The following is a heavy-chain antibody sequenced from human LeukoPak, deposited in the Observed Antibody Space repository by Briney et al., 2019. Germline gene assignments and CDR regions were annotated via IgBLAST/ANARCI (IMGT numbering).Heavy chain of an antibody. V-gene: IGHV3-53*01. CDR2: IYSGGST. CDR1: GFTVSSNY. J-gene: IGHJ4*02. CDR3: ARLIGLGEVSPYFDS. D-gene: IGHD3-16*02. Sequence: GGSLRLSCAASGFTVSSNYMSWVRQAPGKGLEWVSVIYSGGSTYYADSVKGRFTISRDNSKNTLYLQMNSLRAEDTAVYYCARLIGLGEVSPYFDSWGQGRLVTVSS.